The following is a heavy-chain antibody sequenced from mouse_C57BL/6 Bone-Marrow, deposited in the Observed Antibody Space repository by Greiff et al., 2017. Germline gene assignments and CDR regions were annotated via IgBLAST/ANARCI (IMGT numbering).Heavy chain of an antibody. J-gene: IGHJ1*03. Sequence: VQLQQSGAELVRPGASVKLSCTASGFTINDDYMNWVKQRPEQGLEWIGWIDPENGDSAYASKFQGKATITADTSSNTAYLQLSSLTSEDTAVYYCTTSGSSPCFDVWGKGTTVTVSS. V-gene: IGHV14-4*01. D-gene: IGHD1-1*01. CDR2: IDPENGDS. CDR3: TTSGSSPCFDV. CDR1: GFTINDDY.